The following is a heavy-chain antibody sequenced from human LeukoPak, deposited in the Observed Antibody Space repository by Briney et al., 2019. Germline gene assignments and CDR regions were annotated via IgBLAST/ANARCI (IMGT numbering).Heavy chain of an antibody. D-gene: IGHD2-2*02. CDR2: IGGSGASI. CDR3: ARSRCSLTTCSTLDF. CDR1: GFTSSSYA. J-gene: IGHJ4*02. V-gene: IGHV3-23*01. Sequence: PGGSLRLSCAASGFTSSSYAMNWVRQTPGKGLEWVSGIGGSGASIYHADSVEGRFTISRDNSQNTLSLQMNSLRAEDTAVYYCARSRCSLTTCSTLDFWGQGTLVTVSS.